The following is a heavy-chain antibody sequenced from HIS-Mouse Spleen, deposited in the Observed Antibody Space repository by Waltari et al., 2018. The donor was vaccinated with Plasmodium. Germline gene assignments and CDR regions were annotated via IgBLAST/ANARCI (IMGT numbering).Heavy chain of an antibody. CDR3: AKVAQGTRDAFDI. D-gene: IGHD2-8*01. CDR1: GFTFSSYG. Sequence: QVQLVESGGGVVQPGRSLRVSCAASGFTFSSYGMHWVRQAPGKGLEWVAVIWYDGSNKYYADSVKGRFTISRDNSKNTLYLQMNSLRAEDTAVYYCAKVAQGTRDAFDIWGQGTMVTVSS. CDR2: IWYDGSNK. J-gene: IGHJ3*02. V-gene: IGHV3-33*06.